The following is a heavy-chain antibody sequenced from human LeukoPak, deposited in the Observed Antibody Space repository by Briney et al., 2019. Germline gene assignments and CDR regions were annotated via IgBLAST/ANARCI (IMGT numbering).Heavy chain of an antibody. J-gene: IGHJ4*02. V-gene: IGHV4-34*01. Sequence: SETLSLTCAVYGGSFSGYYWSWIRQPPGKGLEWVGEINHSGSTNYNPSLKSRVTISVDTSKNQFSLKLSSVTAADTAVYYCARRGYSGSTIDYWGQGTLVTVSS. CDR1: GGSFSGYY. CDR2: INHSGST. D-gene: IGHD1-26*01. CDR3: ARRGYSGSTIDY.